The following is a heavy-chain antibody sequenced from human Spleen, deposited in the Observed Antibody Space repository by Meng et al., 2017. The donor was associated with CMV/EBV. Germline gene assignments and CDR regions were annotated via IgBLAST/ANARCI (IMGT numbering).Heavy chain of an antibody. CDR3: ASVVAATSYYYYGMDV. V-gene: IGHV3-7*01. CDR1: GFTFSSYW. CDR2: IKQDGSEK. D-gene: IGHD2-15*01. J-gene: IGHJ6*02. Sequence: GESLKISCAASGFTFSSYWMSWVRQAPGKGLEWVANIKQDGSEKYYVDSVKGRFTISRDNAKNSLYLQMNSLRAEDTAVYYCASVVAATSYYYYGMDVWGQGTTVTVSS.